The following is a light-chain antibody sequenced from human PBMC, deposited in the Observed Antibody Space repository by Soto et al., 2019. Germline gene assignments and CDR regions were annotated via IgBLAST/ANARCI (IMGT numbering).Light chain of an antibody. Sequence: QSVLTQPPSVSGAPGQRVTISCTGSSSNIGAGYDVHWYQQLPGTAPKLLIYGNSNRPSGVPDQFSGSKSGTSASLAITGLQAEDEADYYCQSYASSLSGYVFGTGTKLTVL. V-gene: IGLV1-40*01. CDR3: QSYASSLSGYV. J-gene: IGLJ1*01. CDR1: SSNIGAGYD. CDR2: GNS.